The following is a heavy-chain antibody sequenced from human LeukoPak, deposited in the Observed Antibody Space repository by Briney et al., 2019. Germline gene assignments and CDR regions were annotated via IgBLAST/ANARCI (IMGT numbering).Heavy chain of an antibody. CDR3: AREVYCSGGSCYPDDAFDI. Sequence: ASVKVSYKASGYTFTSYGISWVRQAPGQGLEWMGWISAYNGNTNYAQKLQGRVTMTTDTSTSTAYMELRSLRSDDTAVYYCAREVYCSGGSCYPDDAFDIWGQGTMVTVSS. CDR2: ISAYNGNT. CDR1: GYTFTSYG. J-gene: IGHJ3*02. V-gene: IGHV1-18*01. D-gene: IGHD2-15*01.